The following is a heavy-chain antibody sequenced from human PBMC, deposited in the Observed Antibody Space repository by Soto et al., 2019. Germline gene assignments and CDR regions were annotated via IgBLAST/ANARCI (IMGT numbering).Heavy chain of an antibody. CDR2: ISGDNVNR. V-gene: IGHV1-18*01. CDR1: GYNLREYG. Sequence: QVQLVQSGVEVKKPGASVKVSCTAYGYNLREYGVSWLRQAPGLGFEWMGWISGDNVNRRSSQKFQDRLTMTTDTSTNTASLELRSLRSDDTALYYCGREGQQLAQEQFFQFNGVDVSGQGTSVTVSS. J-gene: IGHJ6*02. D-gene: IGHD6-13*01. CDR3: GREGQQLAQEQFFQFNGVDV.